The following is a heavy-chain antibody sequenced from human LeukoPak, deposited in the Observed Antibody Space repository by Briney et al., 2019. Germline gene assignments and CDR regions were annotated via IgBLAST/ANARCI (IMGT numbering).Heavy chain of an antibody. D-gene: IGHD1-14*01. CDR1: GGSISSGSYY. Sequence: PSETLSLTCTVSGGSISSGSYYWSWIRQPAGKGLEWIGRIYTSGSTNYNPSLKSRVTISVDTPKNQFSLKLSSVTAADTAVYYCARGSVEVFPDAFDIWGQGTMVTVSS. V-gene: IGHV4-61*02. J-gene: IGHJ3*02. CDR3: ARGSVEVFPDAFDI. CDR2: IYTSGST.